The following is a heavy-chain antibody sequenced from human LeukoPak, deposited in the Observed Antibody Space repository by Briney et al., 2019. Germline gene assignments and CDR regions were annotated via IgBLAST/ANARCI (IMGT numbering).Heavy chain of an antibody. CDR3: ARATANYDFWSGFSAYYGLDV. CDR1: GFTVSSNY. Sequence: PGGSLRLSCAASGFTVSSNYMNWVRQAPGKGLEWVSVIHSGGDTHYAGSVKGRFTISRDNSKNTLYLQMSSLRAEDTAVYYCARATANYDFWSGFSAYYGLDVWGQGTTVTVSS. D-gene: IGHD3-3*01. V-gene: IGHV3-66*01. CDR2: IHSGGDT. J-gene: IGHJ6*02.